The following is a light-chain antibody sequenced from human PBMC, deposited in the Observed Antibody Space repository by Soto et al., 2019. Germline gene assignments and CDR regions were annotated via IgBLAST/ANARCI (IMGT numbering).Light chain of an antibody. CDR3: SSYGGSNTKV. J-gene: IGLJ1*01. Sequence: QSALTQPPSAAGSPGQSVTISCTGTSNDVGDYDYVSWYQQHPGKAPRLRIYAVDKRPSGVPDRFSGSKSGNTASMTVSGRQADDESDDDCSSYGGSNTKVFGSGTKLTVL. CDR1: SNDVGDYDY. CDR2: AVD. V-gene: IGLV2-8*01.